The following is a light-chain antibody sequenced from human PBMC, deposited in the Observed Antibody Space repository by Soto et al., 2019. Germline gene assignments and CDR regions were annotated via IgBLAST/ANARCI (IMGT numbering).Light chain of an antibody. CDR1: QSVSGNC. CDR2: SAS. Sequence: EIVLTQSPGTLSLSPGERATLSCRASQSVSGNCLAWYQHKPGQAPRLLIYSASNRATDIPDRFSASGSATDFTLAISSLEPEDFAMYYCRQYCTSPQTFGPGTKVDI. J-gene: IGKJ3*01. V-gene: IGKV3-20*01. CDR3: RQYCTSPQT.